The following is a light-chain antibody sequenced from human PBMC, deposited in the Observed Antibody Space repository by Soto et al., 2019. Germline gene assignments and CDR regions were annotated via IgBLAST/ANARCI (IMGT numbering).Light chain of an antibody. CDR2: AAS. CDR3: QESYSPFWGT. V-gene: IGKV1-8*01. J-gene: IGKJ1*01. Sequence: IPITPSPSSPSASTGDRVTHPCRASPYITSYLAWYQQKPGKAPKLLIYAASTLQSGVPSRFSGSGSGTDFTLTISSLQPEDSATYYCQESYSPFWGTCSQGTKVDIK. CDR1: PYITSY.